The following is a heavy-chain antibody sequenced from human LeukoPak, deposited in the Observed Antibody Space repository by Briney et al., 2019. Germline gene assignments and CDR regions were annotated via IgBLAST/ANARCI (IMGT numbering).Heavy chain of an antibody. J-gene: IGHJ4*02. CDR2: ISGDGGST. V-gene: IGHV3-43*02. D-gene: IGHD3-3*01. Sequence: GGSLRLSCAASGFTFSSYGMHWVRQAPGKGLEWVSLISGDGGSTYYADSVKGRFTISRDNSKNSLYLQMNSLRTEDAALYYCAKDRNYDFWSGYPVHWGQGTLVTVSS. CDR1: GFTFSSYG. CDR3: AKDRNYDFWSGYPVH.